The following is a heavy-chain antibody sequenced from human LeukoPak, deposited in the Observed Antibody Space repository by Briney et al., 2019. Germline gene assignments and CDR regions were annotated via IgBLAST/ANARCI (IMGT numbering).Heavy chain of an antibody. CDR3: ARAPRRFRGIIITPLYYFDY. CDR2: ISGSGDNT. Sequence: GGSLRLSCAASGFTFSSYAMSWVRQAPGKGLEWVSGISGSGDNTYYADSVEGRFTISRDNSKNTLYVQVNSLGTEDTAVYYCARAPRRFRGIIITPLYYFDYWGQGTLVTVSS. D-gene: IGHD3-10*01. J-gene: IGHJ4*02. CDR1: GFTFSSYA. V-gene: IGHV3-23*01.